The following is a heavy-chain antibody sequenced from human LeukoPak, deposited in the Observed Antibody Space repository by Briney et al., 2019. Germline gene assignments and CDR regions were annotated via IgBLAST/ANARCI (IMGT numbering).Heavy chain of an antibody. CDR2: ISAYNGNT. D-gene: IGHD2-15*01. V-gene: IGHV1-18*01. Sequence: GASVKVSCKASGYTFTSYGISWVRQAPGQGLEWMGWISAYNGNTNYAQKLQGRVTMTTDTSTSTAYMELRSLRSEDTAVYYCAREPFRSPYYYYYYYMDVWGKGTTVTVSS. CDR1: GYTFTSYG. J-gene: IGHJ6*03. CDR3: AREPFRSPYYYYYYYMDV.